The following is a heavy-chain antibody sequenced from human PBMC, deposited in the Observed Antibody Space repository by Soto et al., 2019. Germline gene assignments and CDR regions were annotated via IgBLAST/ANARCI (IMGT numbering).Heavy chain of an antibody. CDR2: INPNSGGT. V-gene: IGHV1-2*04. CDR1: GYTFTGYY. D-gene: IGHD6-6*01. Sequence: ASVKVSCKASGYTFTGYYMHWVRQAPGQGLEWMGRINPNSGGTNYAQKFQGWVTMTRDTSISTAYMELSRLRSDDTAVYYCARVRIAARRGDYYYGMDVWGQGTTVTVSS. CDR3: ARVRIAARRGDYYYGMDV. J-gene: IGHJ6*02.